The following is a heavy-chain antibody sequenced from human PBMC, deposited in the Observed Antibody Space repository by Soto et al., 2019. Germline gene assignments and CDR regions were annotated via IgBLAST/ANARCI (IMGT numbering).Heavy chain of an antibody. V-gene: IGHV3-53*01. Sequence: HPGGSLRLSCAASGFTVSSNYMSWVRHAPGKGLEWVSVIYSGGSTYYADSVKGRFTISRDNSKNTLYLQMNSLRAEDTAVYYCARETHCSSTSCYTKGGMGSFDYWGQGTLVTVSS. CDR2: IYSGGST. J-gene: IGHJ4*02. D-gene: IGHD2-2*02. CDR1: GFTVSSNY. CDR3: ARETHCSSTSCYTKGGMGSFDY.